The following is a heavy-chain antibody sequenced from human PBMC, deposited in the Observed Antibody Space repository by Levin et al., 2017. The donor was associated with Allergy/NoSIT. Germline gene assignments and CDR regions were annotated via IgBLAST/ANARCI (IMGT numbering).Heavy chain of an antibody. Sequence: RAGGSLRLSCAASGFTFDDYGMSWVRQAPGKGLEWVSGINWNGGSTGYADSVKGRFTISRDNAKNSLYLQMNSLRAEDTALYYCARGDGSGIAVAGVIGVYWGQGTLVTVSS. D-gene: IGHD6-19*01. V-gene: IGHV3-20*04. CDR1: GFTFDDYG. CDR2: INWNGGST. CDR3: ARGDGSGIAVAGVIGVY. J-gene: IGHJ4*02.